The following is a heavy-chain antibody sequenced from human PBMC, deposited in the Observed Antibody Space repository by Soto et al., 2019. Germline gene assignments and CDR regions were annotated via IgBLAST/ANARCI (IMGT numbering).Heavy chain of an antibody. CDR2: ISSSTSHT. V-gene: IGHV3-11*05. CDR1: GFPFRDYY. J-gene: IGHJ4*02. Sequence: QVQLVESGEGLVKPGGSLRLSCAVSGFPFRDYYLTGFRQPPGKGREWVSYISSSTSHTNYADSVKGRFTISRDNAKNSLFLQMNSLRAEDTAVYYCARGRGAAADYFDFWGQGTLVTVSS. D-gene: IGHD6-13*01. CDR3: ARGRGAAADYFDF.